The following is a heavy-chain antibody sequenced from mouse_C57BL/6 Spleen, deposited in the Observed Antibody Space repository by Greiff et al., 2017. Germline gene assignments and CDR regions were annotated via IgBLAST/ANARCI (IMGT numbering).Heavy chain of an antibody. Sequence: EVKLVESGGGLVKPGGSLKLSCAASGFTFSSYAMSWVRQTPEKRLEWVATISDGGSYTYYPDNVKGRFTISRDNAKNNLYLQMSHLKSEDTAMYYCARAGSPYAMDYWGQGTSVTVSS. CDR2: ISDGGSYT. CDR3: ARAGSPYAMDY. CDR1: GFTFSSYA. V-gene: IGHV5-4*03. J-gene: IGHJ4*01.